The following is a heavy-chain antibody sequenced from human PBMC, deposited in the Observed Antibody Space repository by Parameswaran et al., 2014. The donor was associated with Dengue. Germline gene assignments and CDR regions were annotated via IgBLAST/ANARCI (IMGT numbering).Heavy chain of an antibody. V-gene: IGHV7-4-1*02. D-gene: IGHD3-10*01. CDR3: ARDVSPLTMVRGVIGYYYYGMDV. J-gene: IGHJ6*02. CDR2: INTNTGNP. Sequence: WVRQAPGQGLEWMGWINTNTGNPTYAQGFTGRFVFSLDTSVSTAYLQISSLKAEDTAVYYCARDVSPLTMVRGVIGYYYYGMDVWGQGTRSPSP.